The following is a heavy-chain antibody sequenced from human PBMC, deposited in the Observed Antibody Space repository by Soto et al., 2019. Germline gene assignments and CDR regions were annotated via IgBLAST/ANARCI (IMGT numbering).Heavy chain of an antibody. CDR3: ARDPNTSGGQHWAFNYFDS. V-gene: IGHV3-30-3*01. J-gene: IGHJ4*02. D-gene: IGHD7-27*01. Sequence: QVQLVESGGGVVQPGRSLRLSCEASGFSFSISPMHWVRQAPGKGPEWVALISYDGTNKFYADSVKGRFTISRDNSKSMLYLQVDSLRPEDAAVYYCARDPNTSGGQHWAFNYFDSWGQGSLVTVSS. CDR1: GFSFSISP. CDR2: ISYDGTNK.